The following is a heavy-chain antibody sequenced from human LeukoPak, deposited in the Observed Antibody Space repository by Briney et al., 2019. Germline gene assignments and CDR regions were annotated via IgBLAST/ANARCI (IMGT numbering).Heavy chain of an antibody. CDR1: GYSGTAYY. J-gene: IGHJ4*02. Sequence: ASVKVSCKASGYSGTAYYMHWVRQAPGQGLEWMGWINPTSGSTNYEQTFRGRVALTSDTSITTAYMELSRLKSDDTAVYYCAGGNLSGDHDFWGQGTLVTVSS. V-gene: IGHV1-2*02. D-gene: IGHD1-26*01. CDR3: AGGNLSGDHDF. CDR2: INPTSGST.